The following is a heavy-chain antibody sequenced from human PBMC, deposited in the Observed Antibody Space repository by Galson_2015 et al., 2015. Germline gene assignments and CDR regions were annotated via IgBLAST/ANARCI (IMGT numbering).Heavy chain of an antibody. Sequence: CTASGYTFPGYYMHWVRQAPGQGLEWMGWINPNSGGTNYAQKFQGWVTMTRDTSISTAYMELSRLRSDDTAVYYCARDSSGWFDYWGQGTLVTVSS. J-gene: IGHJ5*01. CDR1: GYTFPGYY. V-gene: IGHV1-2*04. CDR2: INPNSGGT. CDR3: ARDSSGWFDY. D-gene: IGHD6-19*01.